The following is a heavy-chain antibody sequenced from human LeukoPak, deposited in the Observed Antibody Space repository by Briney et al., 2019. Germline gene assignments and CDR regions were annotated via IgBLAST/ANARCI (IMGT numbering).Heavy chain of an antibody. CDR3: ARAPPPHSGSYGLYFDY. V-gene: IGHV3-66*01. D-gene: IGHD1-26*01. J-gene: IGHJ4*02. CDR2: IYSGGST. CDR1: GFTVSSNY. Sequence: HPGGSLRLSCAASGFTVSSNYMSWVRQAPGKGLEWVSVIYSGGSTYYADSVKGRFTISRDNSKNTLYLQMNSLRAEDTAVYYCARAPPPHSGSYGLYFDYWGQGTLVTVSS.